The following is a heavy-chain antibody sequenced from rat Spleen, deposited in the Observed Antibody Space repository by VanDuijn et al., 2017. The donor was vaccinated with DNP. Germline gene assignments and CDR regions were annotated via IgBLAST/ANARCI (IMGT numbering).Heavy chain of an antibody. CDR3: TREDWVLDY. CDR1: GFIFSNYW. V-gene: IGHV5-31*01. D-gene: IGHD5-1*01. J-gene: IGHJ2*01. CDR2: ISSTGDNT. Sequence: EVQLVESGGGPVQPGRSLKLSCVASGFIFSNYWMTWIRQAPGKGLEWVASISSTGDNTYYSDSVKGRFSLSRDNAKSTLYLQMDSLRSEDTATYYCTREDWVLDYWGQGVMVTVSS.